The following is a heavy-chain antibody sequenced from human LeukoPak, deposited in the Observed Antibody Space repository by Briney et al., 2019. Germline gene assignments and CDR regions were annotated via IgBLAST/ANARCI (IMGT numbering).Heavy chain of an antibody. V-gene: IGHV1-69*05. J-gene: IGHJ6*03. CDR1: GYTFTSYG. CDR2: IIPILGAV. CDR3: ASSQNIAGIPATMGDHFYYMDV. D-gene: IGHD2-2*01. Sequence: GASVKVSCKASGYTFTSYGISWVRQAPGQGLEWVGGIIPILGAVDYAHKFQGRVTISTDESTSTLYMELSNLKSEDTAVYYCASSQNIAGIPATMGDHFYYMDVWDKGTTVIV.